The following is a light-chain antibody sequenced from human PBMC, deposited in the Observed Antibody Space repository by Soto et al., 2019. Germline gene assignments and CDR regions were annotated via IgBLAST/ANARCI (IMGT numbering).Light chain of an antibody. V-gene: IGKV4-1*01. CDR3: QQYYTTPLT. J-gene: IGKJ4*01. Sequence: DIVMTQSPDSLAVSLGERATIKCKSSQSVLSSSNNKNYLAWYQQTPGQPPKLLISWASTRESGVPDRFSGSGPGTDFTLTISSLQSADVAVYYCQQYYTTPLTFGGGTKVEIK. CDR2: WAS. CDR1: QSVLSSSNNKNY.